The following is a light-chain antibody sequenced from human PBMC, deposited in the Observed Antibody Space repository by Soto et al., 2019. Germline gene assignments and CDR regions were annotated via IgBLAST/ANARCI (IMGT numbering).Light chain of an antibody. J-gene: IGKJ1*01. V-gene: IGKV3-15*01. CDR2: GAS. CDR3: QQYNDWPRT. CDR1: QSVSSN. Sequence: EIVLTQSPGTLSLSPGERATLSCRASQSVSSNLAWFQQNPGQAPRLLIYGASTRATGIPARFSGSGSGTEFTLTISSLQSEDFAVYYCQQYNDWPRTFGQGTKVDIK.